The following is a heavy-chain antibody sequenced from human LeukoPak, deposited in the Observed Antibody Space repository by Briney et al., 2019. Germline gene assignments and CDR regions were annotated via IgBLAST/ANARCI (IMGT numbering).Heavy chain of an antibody. CDR1: GGSISIYS. CDR2: IYYSRST. V-gene: IGHV4-59*01. CDR3: ASRHGGNSAHWNFDL. D-gene: IGHD4-23*01. J-gene: IGHJ2*01. Sequence: PSETLSLTCGVSGGSISIYSWSWIREPPGKGLEWSGYIYYSRSTIYNPSLKSRLTISVDTSKNQFSLNLSSVTPADTAVIFCASRHGGNSAHWNFDLCGRGTLLT.